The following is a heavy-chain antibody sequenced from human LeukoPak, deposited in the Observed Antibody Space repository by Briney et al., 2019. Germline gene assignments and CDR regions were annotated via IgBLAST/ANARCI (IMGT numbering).Heavy chain of an antibody. Sequence: PSETLSLTCAVSGYSISSGYYWGWIRQPPGKGLEWIGSIYHRGSTYYNPSLKSRVTISVDTSKNQFSLKLSSVTAADTAVYYCASPELHCSSTSCANNLEYFQHWGQGTLVTVSS. CDR3: ASPELHCSSTSCANNLEYFQH. D-gene: IGHD2-2*01. J-gene: IGHJ1*01. CDR1: GYSISSGYY. V-gene: IGHV4-38-2*01. CDR2: IYHRGST.